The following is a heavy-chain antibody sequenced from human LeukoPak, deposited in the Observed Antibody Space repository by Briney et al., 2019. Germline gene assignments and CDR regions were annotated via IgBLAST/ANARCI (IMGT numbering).Heavy chain of an antibody. CDR1: GYTFTGYY. J-gene: IGHJ4*02. D-gene: IGHD3-22*01. Sequence: GASVKGSCKASGYTFTGYYMHWVRQAPGQGLEWMGRINPNSGGTNYAQKFQGRVTMTRDTSISTAYMELSRLRSDDTAVYYCARSSDYYYDSSGYYYRHFDYWGQGTLVTVSS. V-gene: IGHV1-2*06. CDR2: INPNSGGT. CDR3: ARSSDYYYDSSGYYYRHFDY.